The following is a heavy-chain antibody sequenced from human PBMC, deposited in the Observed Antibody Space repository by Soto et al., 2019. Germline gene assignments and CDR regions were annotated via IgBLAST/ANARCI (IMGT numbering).Heavy chain of an antibody. V-gene: IGHV1-58*01. Sequence: GASVKVSCKASGFTFTSSAVQWVRQARGQRLEWIGWIVVGSGNTNYAQKFQERVTITRDMSTSTAYMELSSLRSEDTAVYYCAVDGIPFNFGIAVAGTQFDYWGQGTLVTVSS. CDR1: GFTFTSSA. J-gene: IGHJ4*02. CDR2: IVVGSGNT. D-gene: IGHD6-19*01. CDR3: AVDGIPFNFGIAVAGTQFDY.